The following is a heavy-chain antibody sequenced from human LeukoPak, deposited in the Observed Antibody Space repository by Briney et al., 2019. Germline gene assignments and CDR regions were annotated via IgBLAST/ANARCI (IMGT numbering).Heavy chain of an antibody. CDR2: ISYDGSNK. CDR1: GFTFSSYG. J-gene: IGHJ4*02. Sequence: PGGSLRLSCAASGFTFSSYGMHWVRQAPGKGLEWVAVISYDGSNKYYADSVKGRFSISRDNAKNTLYLQMNSLRAEDTAVYYCVGWGDYYQSLFDSWGQGTLVTVSS. V-gene: IGHV3-30*03. CDR3: VGWGDYYQSLFDS. D-gene: IGHD3-3*01.